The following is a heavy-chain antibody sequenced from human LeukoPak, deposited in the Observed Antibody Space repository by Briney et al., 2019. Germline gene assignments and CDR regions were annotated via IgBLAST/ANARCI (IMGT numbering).Heavy chain of an antibody. D-gene: IGHD6-6*01. V-gene: IGHV4-39*07. CDR2: IYYSGST. CDR1: GGSMSSSSYY. Sequence: PSETLSLTCTVSGGSMSSSSYYWGWIRQPPGKGLEWIGSIYYSGSTYQNPSLKSRVTISVDTSKNQFSLKLSSVTAADTAVYYCAREPYSSSSNAFDIWGQGTMVTVSS. J-gene: IGHJ3*02. CDR3: AREPYSSSSNAFDI.